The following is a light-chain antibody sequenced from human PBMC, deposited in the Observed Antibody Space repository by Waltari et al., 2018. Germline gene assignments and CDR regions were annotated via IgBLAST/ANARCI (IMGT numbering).Light chain of an antibody. J-gene: IGKJ4*01. V-gene: IGKV2-28*01. CDR3: MQALQSPLT. CDR2: LGS. CDR1: RSLLHSSVYNY. Sequence: DIVMTQSPLSLPVTPGEPASISCKSSRSLLHSSVYNYVDWYLQKPWQSPQLLISLGSNRASGVPDRFSGSGSGTDFTLKISRVEAEDVGVYYCMQALQSPLTFGGGTKVEIK.